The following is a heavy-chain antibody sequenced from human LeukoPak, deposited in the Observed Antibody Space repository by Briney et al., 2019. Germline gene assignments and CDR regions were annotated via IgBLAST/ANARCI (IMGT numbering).Heavy chain of an antibody. D-gene: IGHD6-13*01. CDR1: GFTFSSYA. V-gene: IGHV3-23*01. J-gene: IGHJ5*02. CDR2: ISGSGGST. CDR3: AKVGSSHSMLKKHNWFDP. Sequence: QPGGSLRLSCAASGFTFSSYAMSWVRQAPGKGLEWVSAISGSGGSTYYADSVKGRFTISRDNSKNTLYLQMNSLRAEDTAVYYCAKVGSSHSMLKKHNWFDPWGQGTLVTVSS.